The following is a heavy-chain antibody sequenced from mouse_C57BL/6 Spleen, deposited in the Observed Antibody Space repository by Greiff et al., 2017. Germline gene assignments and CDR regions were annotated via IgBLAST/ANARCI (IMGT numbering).Heavy chain of an antibody. CDR2: IYPGDGDT. D-gene: IGHD1-1*01. J-gene: IGHJ2*01. V-gene: IGHV1-82*01. CDR1: GYAFSSSW. Sequence: QVQLKQSGPELVKPGASVKISCKASGYAFSSSWMNWVKQRPGKGLGWIGRIYPGDGDTNYNGKFKGKATLTADKSSSTAYMQLSSLTSEDSAVYFCARTDYYGSSHYFDYWGQGTTLTVSS. CDR3: ARTDYYGSSHYFDY.